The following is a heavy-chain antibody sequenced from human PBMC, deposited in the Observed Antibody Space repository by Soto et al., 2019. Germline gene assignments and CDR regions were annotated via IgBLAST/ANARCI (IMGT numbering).Heavy chain of an antibody. Sequence: ASVKVSCKASGYTFTGYYMHWVRQAPGQGLEWMGWISAYNGNTNYAQKLQGRVTMTTDTSTSTAYMELRSLRSDDTAVYYCARCYVKGRFDYYGMDVWGQGTTVTV. CDR2: ISAYNGNT. V-gene: IGHV1-18*04. D-gene: IGHD3-10*01. CDR3: ARCYVKGRFDYYGMDV. CDR1: GYTFTGYY. J-gene: IGHJ6*02.